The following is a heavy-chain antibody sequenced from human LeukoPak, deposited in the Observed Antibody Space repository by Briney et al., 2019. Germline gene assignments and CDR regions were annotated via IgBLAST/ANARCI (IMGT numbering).Heavy chain of an antibody. Sequence: PGGSLRLSCTASGFTFGDYAMSWVRQAPGKGLEWVGFIRSKAYGGTTEYAASVKGRFTISRDDSKSIAYLQMNSLKTEDTAVYYCTRGEDRDIVLVPAAIQFDYWGQGTLVTVSS. CDR1: GFTFGDYA. CDR2: IRSKAYGGTT. V-gene: IGHV3-49*04. CDR3: TRGEDRDIVLVPAAIQFDY. J-gene: IGHJ4*02. D-gene: IGHD2-2*01.